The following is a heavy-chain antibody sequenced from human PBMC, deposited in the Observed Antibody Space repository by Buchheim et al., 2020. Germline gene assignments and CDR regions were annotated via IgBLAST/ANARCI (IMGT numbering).Heavy chain of an antibody. V-gene: IGHV1-18*04. CDR2: INAYNGNT. Sequence: QVQLVQSGAEVKKPGASVKVSCKASGYTFTSYGISWVRQAPGQGLEWMGWINAYNGNTNYAQKLQGRVTMTTDTSTSTAYMELRSLRSDDTAVYYCARMESNYDFWSGQYYYYGMDVWGQGTT. CDR3: ARMESNYDFWSGQYYYYGMDV. J-gene: IGHJ6*02. CDR1: GYTFTSYG. D-gene: IGHD3-3*01.